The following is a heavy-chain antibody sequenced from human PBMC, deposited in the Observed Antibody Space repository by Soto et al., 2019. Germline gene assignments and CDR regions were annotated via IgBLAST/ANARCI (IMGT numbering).Heavy chain of an antibody. Sequence: PGGSLRLSCAASGFTFSNYGMHWVRQAPGKGLEWVAVISDDGVSKYYADSVQGRFTISRDNSESVVLLQMNSLRPDDTALYFCARAYYFGSGTSYTLYYWGHGTQVTFSS. CDR2: ISDDGVSK. J-gene: IGHJ4*01. CDR1: GFTFSNYG. D-gene: IGHD3-10*01. V-gene: IGHV3-30*03. CDR3: ARAYYFGSGTSYTLYY.